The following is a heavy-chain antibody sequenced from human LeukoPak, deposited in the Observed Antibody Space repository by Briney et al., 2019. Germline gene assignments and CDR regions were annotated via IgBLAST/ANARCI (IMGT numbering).Heavy chain of an antibody. V-gene: IGHV4-34*01. CDR3: ARGVPRDYGDYLFDS. Sequence: PSETLSLTCAVDGGSFSGYYWSWIRQPPGKGLGWMGENNHDVGTNYNPSVKSRISISVDTSKNQFSLKLSAVTAADTAVYYCARGVPRDYGDYLFDSWGQGTLVTVSS. CDR2: NNHDVGT. CDR1: GGSFSGYY. D-gene: IGHD4-17*01. J-gene: IGHJ4*02.